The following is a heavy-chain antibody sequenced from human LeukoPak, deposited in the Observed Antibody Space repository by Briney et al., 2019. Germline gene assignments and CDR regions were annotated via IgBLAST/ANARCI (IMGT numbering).Heavy chain of an antibody. CDR2: INPNSGGT. J-gene: IGHJ4*02. Sequence: ASVKVSCKASGYTFTSYAMNWVRQAPGQGLEWMGWINPNSGGTNYAQKFQGRVTMTRDTSISTAYMELSRLRSDDTAVYYCARGRHSGYDWGCNWGQGTLVTASS. CDR1: GYTFTSYA. V-gene: IGHV1-2*02. D-gene: IGHD5-12*01. CDR3: ARGRHSGYDWGCN.